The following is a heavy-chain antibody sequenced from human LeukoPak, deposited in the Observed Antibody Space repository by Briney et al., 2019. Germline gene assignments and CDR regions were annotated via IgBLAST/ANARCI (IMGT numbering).Heavy chain of an antibody. CDR3: ARGGDSSGYYSFDY. J-gene: IGHJ4*02. CDR2: IWYDGSNK. CDR1: GFTFSSYG. V-gene: IGHV3-33*01. D-gene: IGHD3-22*01. Sequence: GGSLRLSCAASGFTFSSYGMHWVRQAPGKGLEWVAVIWYDGSNKYYADSVKGRFTISRDNSKNTLYLQMNSLRDEDTAVYHCARGGDSSGYYSFDYWGQGTLVTVSS.